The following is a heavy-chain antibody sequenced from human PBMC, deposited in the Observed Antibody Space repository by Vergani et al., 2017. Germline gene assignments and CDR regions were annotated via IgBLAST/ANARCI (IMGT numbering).Heavy chain of an antibody. J-gene: IGHJ2*01. D-gene: IGHD7-27*01. Sequence: QVQLQESGPGLVKPSETLSLTCSVSGDSISSYNWSWIRQPAGKGLEWIGYIYYSGSTNYNPSLKSRVTISVDTSKNQLSLKLSSVTAADTAVYYCARDRRLGRDWYFDLWGRGTLVTVSS. V-gene: IGHV4-59*01. CDR2: IYYSGST. CDR1: GDSISSYN. CDR3: ARDRRLGRDWYFDL.